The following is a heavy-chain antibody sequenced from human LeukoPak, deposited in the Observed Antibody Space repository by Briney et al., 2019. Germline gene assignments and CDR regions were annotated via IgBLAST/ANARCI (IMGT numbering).Heavy chain of an antibody. V-gene: IGHV3-7*01. CDR3: ARGGGDY. J-gene: IGHJ4*02. D-gene: IGHD1-26*01. CDR2: IKQDGSDK. CDR1: AFTFSDYW. Sequence: GGSLRLSCVASAFTFSDYWMTWVRQAPGKGLEWVANIKQDGSDKKYVDSVKGRFTISRDNVKNSLYLQMDSLRDEDTAAYHCARGGGDYWGQGTLVTVTS.